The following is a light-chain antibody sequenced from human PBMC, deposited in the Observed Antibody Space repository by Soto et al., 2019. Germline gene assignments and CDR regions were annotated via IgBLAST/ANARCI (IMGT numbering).Light chain of an antibody. CDR3: QQYDNLPYT. V-gene: IGKV1-33*01. Sequence: DIQMTQSPSSLSASVGDRVTITCQASQDINNYLNWYQQKPGKAPKLLIYDTSNLETGVPSRFSGSGSGTEFTFTISSLQPEDIATYYCQQYDNLPYTFGQGTKLEIK. J-gene: IGKJ2*01. CDR2: DTS. CDR1: QDINNY.